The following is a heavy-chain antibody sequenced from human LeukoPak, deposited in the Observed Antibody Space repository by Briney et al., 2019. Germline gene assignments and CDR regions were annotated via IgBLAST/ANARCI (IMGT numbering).Heavy chain of an antibody. Sequence: GRSLRLSCAASGFTFSSYAMHWVRQAAGKGLEWVAVISYDGSNKLYADSAKGRFTISRDNSKNTLYLQMDSLRAEDTAVYYCAKTKVGTGLDALDIWGQGTMVTVSS. CDR2: ISYDGSNK. J-gene: IGHJ3*02. D-gene: IGHD2-21*02. V-gene: IGHV3-30-3*02. CDR3: AKTKVGTGLDALDI. CDR1: GFTFSSYA.